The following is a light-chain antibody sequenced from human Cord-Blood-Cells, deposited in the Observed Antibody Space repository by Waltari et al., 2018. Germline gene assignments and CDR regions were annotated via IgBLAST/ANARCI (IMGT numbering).Light chain of an antibody. V-gene: IGKV1-6*01. CDR2: AAS. Sequence: AIQMTQSPSSLSASVGDRVTITCRASQGIRNDLGWYQQKPGKAPKLLIYAASSLQSGVPSRFSGSGAGTDFTLAISSLQPEDFATYYCLQDYNYPYTFGQGTKLEIK. CDR1: QGIRND. CDR3: LQDYNYPYT. J-gene: IGKJ2*01.